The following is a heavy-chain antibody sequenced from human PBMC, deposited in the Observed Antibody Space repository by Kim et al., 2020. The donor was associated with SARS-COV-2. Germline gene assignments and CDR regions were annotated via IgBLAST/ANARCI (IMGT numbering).Heavy chain of an antibody. D-gene: IGHD6-13*01. CDR1: GFTFSSYG. Sequence: GGSLRLSCAASGFTFSSYGMHWVRQAPGKGLEWVAVISYDGSNKYYADSVKGRFTISRDNSKNTLYLQMNSLRAEDTAVYYCAKDKMIAAAGLDFDYWGQGTLVTVSS. J-gene: IGHJ4*02. CDR2: ISYDGSNK. V-gene: IGHV3-30*18. CDR3: AKDKMIAAAGLDFDY.